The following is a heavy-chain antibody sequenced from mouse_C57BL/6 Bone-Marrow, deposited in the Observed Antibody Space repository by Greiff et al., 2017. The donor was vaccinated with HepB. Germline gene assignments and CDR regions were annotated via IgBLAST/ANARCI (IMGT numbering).Heavy chain of an antibody. Sequence: EVMLVESGEGLVKPGGSLKLSCAASGFTFSSYAMSWVRQTPEKRLEWVAYISSGGDYIYYADTVKGRFTISRDNARNTLYLQMSSLKSEDTAMYYCTRDGDDYDDGWYFDVWGTGTTVTVSS. J-gene: IGHJ1*03. D-gene: IGHD2-4*01. CDR2: ISSGGDYI. CDR1: GFTFSSYA. V-gene: IGHV5-9-1*02. CDR3: TRDGDDYDDGWYFDV.